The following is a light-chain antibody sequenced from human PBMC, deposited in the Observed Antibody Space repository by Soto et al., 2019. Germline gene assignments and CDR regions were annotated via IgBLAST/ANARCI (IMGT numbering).Light chain of an antibody. CDR2: EVS. V-gene: IGLV2-14*01. CDR3: SSYKRGATLV. J-gene: IGLJ2*01. CDR1: SSDVGGYNH. Sequence: QSALTQPASVSGSPGQSITISCTGTSSDVGGYNHVAWYQQYPGKAPKLIIFEVSDRPSGISNRFSGSKSANTASLSISGLQAEDEADYYCSSYKRGATLVFGGGTKRTVL.